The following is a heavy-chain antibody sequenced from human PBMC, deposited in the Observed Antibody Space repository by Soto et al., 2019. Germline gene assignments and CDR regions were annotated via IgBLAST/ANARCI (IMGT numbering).Heavy chain of an antibody. J-gene: IGHJ5*02. CDR3: ARGIASNRGDWLDA. V-gene: IGHV6-1*01. CDR2: TYYRSKWYN. D-gene: IGHD3-3*02. CDR1: GDSFSRKSSA. Sequence: QTLWLTCLTTGDSFSRKSSAWNCIRQSPSRGLEWLGRTYYRSKWYNDYAISVRSRITINPYTSKNKFSTQLKSVTPEDTAVYYCARGIASNRGDWLDAWGQGTLVTVSS.